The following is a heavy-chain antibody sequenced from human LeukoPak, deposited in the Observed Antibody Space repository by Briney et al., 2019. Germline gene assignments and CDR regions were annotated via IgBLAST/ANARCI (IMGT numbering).Heavy chain of an antibody. CDR2: FDPEDGET. CDR1: GGTLTELS. V-gene: IGHV1-24*01. Sequence: ASVKVSCKVSGGTLTELSMHGLRQAPGKGLEWMGGFDPEDGETIYAQKFQGRVTMTEGTSTDTAYMELSSLRSEDTAVYYSATLRTVTFSGPNWIVPWGQGTLVTVSS. CDR3: ATLRTVTFSGPNWIVP. D-gene: IGHD4-17*01. J-gene: IGHJ5*02.